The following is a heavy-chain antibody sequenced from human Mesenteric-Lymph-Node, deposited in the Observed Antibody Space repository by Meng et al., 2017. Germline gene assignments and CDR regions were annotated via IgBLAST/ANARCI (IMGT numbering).Heavy chain of an antibody. CDR2: ISSSSSYI. V-gene: IGHV3-21*01. J-gene: IGHJ4*02. Sequence: VQLVQSGSELKKPGASVRISCKASGYTFTTYGMNWVRQAPGKGLEWVSSISSSSSYIYYADSVKGRFTISRDNAKNSLYLQMNSLRAEDTAVYYCARHGGSYSFDYWGQGTLVTVSS. CDR1: GYTFTTYG. D-gene: IGHD1-26*01. CDR3: ARHGGSYSFDY.